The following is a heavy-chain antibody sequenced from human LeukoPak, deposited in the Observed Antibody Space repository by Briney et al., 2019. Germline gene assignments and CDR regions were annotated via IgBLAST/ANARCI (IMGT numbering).Heavy chain of an antibody. D-gene: IGHD3-10*01. CDR1: GFTFSSYA. J-gene: IGHJ4*02. V-gene: IGHV3-23*01. CDR3: AKVDVWFGAGTYFDY. Sequence: PGGSLRLSCAASGFTFSSYAMSWVRQAPGKGLEWVSAISGRGGSTYYAYSVKGRLNISRDNSKNTLYLQMNSLRAEDTAVYYCAKVDVWFGAGTYFDYWGQGTLVTVSS. CDR2: ISGRGGST.